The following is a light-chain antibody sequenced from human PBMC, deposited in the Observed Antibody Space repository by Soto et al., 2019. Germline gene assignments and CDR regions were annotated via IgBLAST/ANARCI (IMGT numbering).Light chain of an antibody. V-gene: IGKV3-15*01. Sequence: EIVMTQSPATLSVSPGERATLSCRASQSVSSNFAWYQQKPGQAPRLLIYGASTRATGIPARFSGSGSGTEFTLTISSPQSEDSAVYYCQQYDNWPPLTFGGGTKVDIK. CDR1: QSVSSN. CDR2: GAS. J-gene: IGKJ4*01. CDR3: QQYDNWPPLT.